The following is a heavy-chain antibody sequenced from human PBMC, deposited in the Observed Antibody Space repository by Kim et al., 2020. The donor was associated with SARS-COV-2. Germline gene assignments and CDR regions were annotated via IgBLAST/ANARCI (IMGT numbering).Heavy chain of an antibody. CDR3: ARETGDVGKWFDY. Sequence: YALNFQGRVTRTRETSISPAYMEVRSLRSDDTAVYYCARETGDVGKWFDYWGQGTLVTVSS. D-gene: IGHD7-27*01. V-gene: IGHV1-2*02. J-gene: IGHJ4*02.